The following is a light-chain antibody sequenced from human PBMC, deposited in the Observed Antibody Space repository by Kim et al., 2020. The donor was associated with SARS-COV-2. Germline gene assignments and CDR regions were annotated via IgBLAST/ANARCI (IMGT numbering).Light chain of an antibody. J-gene: IGLJ3*02. CDR2: GNS. CDR3: QSYDSSLSGPNWV. V-gene: IGLV1-40*01. Sequence: VTIACICSSSNIGAGYDVHWYQQLPGTAPKLLIYGNSNRPSGVPDRFSGSKSGTSASLAITGLQAEDEADYYCQSYDSSLSGPNWVFGGGTQLTVL. CDR1: SSNIGAGYD.